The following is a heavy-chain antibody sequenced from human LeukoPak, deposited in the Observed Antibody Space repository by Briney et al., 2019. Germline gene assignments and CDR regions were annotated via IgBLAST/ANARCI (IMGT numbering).Heavy chain of an antibody. Sequence: GGSLRLSCAASGFTFDDYGMSWVRHAPGKGLEWVSGINWNGGSTGYADSVKGRFTISRDNAKNSLYLQMNSLRAEDTALYYCARAHDYYDSSGTYFDYWGQGTLVTVSS. J-gene: IGHJ4*02. CDR3: ARAHDYYDSSGTYFDY. CDR1: GFTFDDYG. D-gene: IGHD3-22*01. V-gene: IGHV3-20*04. CDR2: INWNGGST.